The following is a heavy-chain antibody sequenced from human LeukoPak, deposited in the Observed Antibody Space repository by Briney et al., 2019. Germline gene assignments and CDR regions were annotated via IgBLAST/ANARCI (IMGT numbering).Heavy chain of an antibody. CDR2: IIPIFGTA. CDR3: ARGANSGSYFGFDY. V-gene: IGHV1-69*13. CDR1: GGTFSSYA. D-gene: IGHD1-26*01. Sequence: SVKVSCKASGGTFSSYAISWVRQARGQGLEGMGGIIPIFGTANYAQKFQGRVTITADESTSTAYMEPSSLRSEDTAVYYCARGANSGSYFGFDYWGQGTLVTVSS. J-gene: IGHJ4*02.